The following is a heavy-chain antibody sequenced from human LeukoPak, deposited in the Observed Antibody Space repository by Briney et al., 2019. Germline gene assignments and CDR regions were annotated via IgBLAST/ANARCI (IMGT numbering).Heavy chain of an antibody. CDR1: GFTFNSYA. J-gene: IGHJ4*02. CDR2: VSGTGSTT. CDR3: ARGSYGTYDC. Sequence: GGSLRLSCAASGFTFNSYAMAWVRQAPGKGLEWVSVVSGTGSTTHYADSVQGRFTISRDNSKNTLYLQMNSLRDEDPAVYYCARGSYGTYDCWGQGTLVTVSS. V-gene: IGHV3-23*01. D-gene: IGHD3-16*01.